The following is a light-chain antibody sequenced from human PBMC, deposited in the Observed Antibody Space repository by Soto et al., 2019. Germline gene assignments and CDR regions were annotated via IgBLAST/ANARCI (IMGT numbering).Light chain of an antibody. CDR1: QSVGSIY. J-gene: IGKJ4*01. CDR3: QKYGPPHT. Sequence: EIVLTQSPGTLSLSPGERATLSCRASQSVGSIYLAWYQQKPGQAPRLLIYGASNRATGIPDRFSGSGSGTDFTLTISRLEPEDFAVYYCQKYGPPHTFGGGTKVEVK. V-gene: IGKV3-20*01. CDR2: GAS.